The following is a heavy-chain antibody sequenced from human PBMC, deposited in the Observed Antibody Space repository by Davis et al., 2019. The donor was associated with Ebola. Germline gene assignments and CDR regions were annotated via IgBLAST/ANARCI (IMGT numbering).Heavy chain of an antibody. D-gene: IGHD3-22*01. CDR2: INPSGGST. CDR3: ARHDSSGYDAFDI. Sequence: AASVKVSCKASGYTFTSHYMHWVRQAPGQGLEWMGIINPSGGSTSYAQKFQGRVTMTRDTSTSTVYMELSSLRSEDTAVYYCARHDSSGYDAFDIWGQGTMVTVSS. CDR1: GYTFTSHY. J-gene: IGHJ3*02. V-gene: IGHV1-46*03.